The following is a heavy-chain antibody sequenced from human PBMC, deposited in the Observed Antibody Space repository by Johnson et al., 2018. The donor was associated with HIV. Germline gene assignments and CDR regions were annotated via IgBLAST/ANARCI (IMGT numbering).Heavy chain of an antibody. CDR2: ITSSGGTT. V-gene: IGHV3-48*04. Sequence: VQLVESGGDLVQPGGSLRLSCVGSGIAFSTNWMHWVRQAPGKGLVWVSYITSSGGTTYYADSVKGRFTISRDNAKNSLYLQMNSLRAEDTAVYYCATEGGTGAFDIWGQGTMVTVSS. CDR1: GIAFSTNW. D-gene: IGHD2-15*01. CDR3: ATEGGTGAFDI. J-gene: IGHJ3*02.